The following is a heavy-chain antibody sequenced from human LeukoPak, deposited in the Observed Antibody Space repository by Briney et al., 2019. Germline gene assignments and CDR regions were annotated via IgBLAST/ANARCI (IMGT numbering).Heavy chain of an antibody. CDR1: GGTFSSYA. CDR3: ATKGEWELNTAGGGLY. CDR2: IIPILGIA. Sequence: SVKVSCKASGGTFSSYAISWVRQAPGQGLEWMGRIIPILGIANYAQKFQGRVTITADKSTSTAYMELSSLRSEDTAVYYCATKGEWELNTAGGGLYWGQGTLVTVSS. J-gene: IGHJ4*02. V-gene: IGHV1-69*04. D-gene: IGHD1-26*01.